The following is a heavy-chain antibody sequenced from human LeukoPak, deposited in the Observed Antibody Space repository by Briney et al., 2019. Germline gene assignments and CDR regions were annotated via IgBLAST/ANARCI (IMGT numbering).Heavy chain of an antibody. CDR3: AREAVRDSSGYYQDDY. Sequence: EASVKVSCKASGYTFTSYAMNWVRQAPGQGREWMGWVNTNTGNPTYAQGFTGRFVFSLDTSVSTAYLQISSLKAEDTAVYYCAREAVRDSSGYYQDDYWGQGTLVTVSS. J-gene: IGHJ4*02. V-gene: IGHV7-4-1*02. D-gene: IGHD3-22*01. CDR1: GYTFTSYA. CDR2: VNTNTGNP.